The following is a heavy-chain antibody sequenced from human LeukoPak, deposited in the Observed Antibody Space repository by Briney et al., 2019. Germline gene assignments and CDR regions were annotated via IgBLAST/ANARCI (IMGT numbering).Heavy chain of an antibody. Sequence: PGGSLRLSCAASGFTFSLYWMTWVRQVPGKGLEWVAHIKQDGSEKYYVDSVKGRFTISRDNAKNSLYLQMNSLRAEDTAVYFCARDAVGVANSGSYRYWGQGTLVTVSS. CDR3: ARDAVGVANSGSYRY. CDR1: GFTFSLYW. J-gene: IGHJ4*02. D-gene: IGHD3-10*01. CDR2: IKQDGSEK. V-gene: IGHV3-7*01.